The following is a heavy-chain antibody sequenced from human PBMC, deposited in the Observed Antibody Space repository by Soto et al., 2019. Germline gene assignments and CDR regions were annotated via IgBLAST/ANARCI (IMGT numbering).Heavy chain of an antibody. CDR3: ARQINWRDGGA. J-gene: IGHJ5*02. D-gene: IGHD3-16*01. V-gene: IGHV3-48*02. Sequence: GGSLRLSCAASGFSLSDHGVNWVRQAPGKGLEWISSVNRGASSLYYAESMKGRFTMSRDDAKNSVYLQMNSLRDEDTAVYYCARQINWRDGGAWGQGTLVTVSS. CDR2: VNRGASSL. CDR1: GFSLSDHG.